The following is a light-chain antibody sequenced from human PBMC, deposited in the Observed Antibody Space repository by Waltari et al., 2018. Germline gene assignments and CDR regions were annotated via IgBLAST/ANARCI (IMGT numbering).Light chain of an antibody. CDR2: RNT. J-gene: IGLJ3*02. CDR1: SSNFGAGYD. Sequence: QSVLTQPPSISGAPGQKVTIPSTGGSSNFGAGYDVHWYQQVPGAAPKLLIFRNTNRASGVRGRFSASKSGTSASLAIVGLQSEDEGVYYCQSFDSSLSASVFGGGTKLTVL. CDR3: QSFDSSLSASV. V-gene: IGLV1-40*01.